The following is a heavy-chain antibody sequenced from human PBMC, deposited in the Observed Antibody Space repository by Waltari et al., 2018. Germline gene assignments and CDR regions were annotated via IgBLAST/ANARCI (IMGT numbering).Heavy chain of an antibody. CDR1: GGSISSGSYY. V-gene: IGHV4-61*02. Sequence: QVQLQESGPGLVKPSQTLSLTCTVSGGSISSGSYYWSWIRQPAGKGLEWIGRIYTSGSTNYNPSLKRRVTISVDTSKNQFSLKLSSVTAADTAVYYCARADSVAVDYWGQGTLVTVSS. CDR2: IYTSGST. J-gene: IGHJ4*02. D-gene: IGHD6-19*01. CDR3: ARADSVAVDY.